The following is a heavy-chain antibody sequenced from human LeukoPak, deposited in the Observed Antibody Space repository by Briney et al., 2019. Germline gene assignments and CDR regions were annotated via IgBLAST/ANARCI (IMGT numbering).Heavy chain of an antibody. J-gene: IGHJ4*02. V-gene: IGHV4-61*08. CDR1: GGSISSGGYS. CDR2: IYYSGNT. Sequence: KPSETLSLTCAVSGGSISSGGYSWSWIRQPPGKGLEWIGYIYYSGNTNYNPSLKSRVTISVDTSKNQFSLKLSSVTAADTAVYYCARHYWGSGYFDYWGQGTLVTVSS. CDR3: ARHYWGSGYFDY. D-gene: IGHD3-10*01.